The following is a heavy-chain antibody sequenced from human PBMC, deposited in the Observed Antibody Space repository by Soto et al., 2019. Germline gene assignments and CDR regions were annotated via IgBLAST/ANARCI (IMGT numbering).Heavy chain of an antibody. CDR1: GFPFSNSW. V-gene: IGHV3-74*01. J-gene: IGHJ4*02. CDR2: INGDGRST. Sequence: EVQLVESGGGLVQPGGSLRLSCAASGFPFSNSWMSWVRQAPGKGLVWVSRINGDGRSTNYADSVKGRFTISRDNAMKTLHLQMNSLRVEDTAVYYCVRDFRWGQGTLVTVSS. CDR3: VRDFR.